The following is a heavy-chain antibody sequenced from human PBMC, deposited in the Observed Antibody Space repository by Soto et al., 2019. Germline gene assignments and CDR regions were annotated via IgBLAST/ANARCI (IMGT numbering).Heavy chain of an antibody. J-gene: IGHJ3*02. CDR1: GGSISSSSYY. Sequence: QLQLQESGPGLVKPSETLSLTCTVSGGSISSSSYYWGWIRQPPGKGLEWIGSIYYSGSTYYNPSLKSRVTISVDTSKNQFSLKLSSVTAADTAVYYCAEQWGRGAFDIWGQGTMVTVSS. CDR2: IYYSGST. CDR3: AEQWGRGAFDI. D-gene: IGHD6-19*01. V-gene: IGHV4-39*01.